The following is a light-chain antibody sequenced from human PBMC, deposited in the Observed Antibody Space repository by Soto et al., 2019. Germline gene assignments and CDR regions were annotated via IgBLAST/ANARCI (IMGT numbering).Light chain of an antibody. CDR3: QQYNSYSPET. J-gene: IGKJ1*01. Sequence: DIQMTQSPSTLSASVGDRVTINCRASQSISSWLAWYQQKPGKAPKLLIYDASSLESGVPSRFSGSGSGTEFTLTISSLQPDDFATYYCQQYNSYSPETFGQGTKVDIK. V-gene: IGKV1-5*01. CDR1: QSISSW. CDR2: DAS.